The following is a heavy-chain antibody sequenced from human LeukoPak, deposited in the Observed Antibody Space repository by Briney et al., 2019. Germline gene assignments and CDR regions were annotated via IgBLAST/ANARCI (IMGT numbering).Heavy chain of an antibody. CDR3: ARRAAAGDNDAFDI. J-gene: IGHJ3*02. V-gene: IGHV4-30-2*01. Sequence: SQTLSLTCTVSGGSISSGGYYWSWIRQPPGKGLEWIGYIYHSGSTYYNPSLKSRVTISVDRSKNQFSLKLSSVTAADTAVYYCARRAAAGDNDAFDIWGQGTMVTVSS. D-gene: IGHD6-13*01. CDR2: IYHSGST. CDR1: GGSISSGGYY.